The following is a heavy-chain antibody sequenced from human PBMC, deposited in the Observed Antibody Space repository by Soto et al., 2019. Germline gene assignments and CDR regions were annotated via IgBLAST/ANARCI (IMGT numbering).Heavy chain of an antibody. J-gene: IGHJ4*02. CDR1: GGSISSSSYY. V-gene: IGHV4-39*01. CDR2: IYYSGST. Sequence: SETLSLTCTVSGGSISSSSYYWGWIRQPPGKGLEWIGSIYYSGSTYYNPSLKSRVTISVDTSKNQFSLKLSSVTAADTAVYYCARHFSYSSGWYRRGTIDYWGQGTLVTVSS. D-gene: IGHD6-19*01. CDR3: ARHFSYSSGWYRRGTIDY.